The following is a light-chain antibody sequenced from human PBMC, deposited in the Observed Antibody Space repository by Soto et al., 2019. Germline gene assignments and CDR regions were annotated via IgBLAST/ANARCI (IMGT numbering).Light chain of an antibody. CDR3: QQYGSSGT. Sequence: EVVMTQSPATLSVSPVEGVTLSCRANQGIGDTLAWYQHKPGQAPRLLIYGASNRATGIPDRFSGSGSGTDFTLTISRLEPEDFAVYYCQQYGSSGTFGQGTKVDIK. CDR1: QGIGDT. J-gene: IGKJ1*01. V-gene: IGKV3-20*01. CDR2: GAS.